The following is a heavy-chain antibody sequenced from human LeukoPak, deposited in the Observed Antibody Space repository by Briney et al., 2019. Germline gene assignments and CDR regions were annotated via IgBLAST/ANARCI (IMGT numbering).Heavy chain of an antibody. CDR2: IYASGTT. CDR1: GGSISSYY. V-gene: IGHV4-4*07. J-gene: IGHJ5*02. Sequence: SETLSLTCTASGGSISSYYWSWVRQPAGKGLEWIGRIYASGTTRYNPSLQSRVTMSVDMSKNQFSLKLTSVTAADTAVYFCARGMAAAYDYNWFDPWGQGILVTVSS. D-gene: IGHD5-12*01. CDR3: ARGMAAAYDYNWFDP.